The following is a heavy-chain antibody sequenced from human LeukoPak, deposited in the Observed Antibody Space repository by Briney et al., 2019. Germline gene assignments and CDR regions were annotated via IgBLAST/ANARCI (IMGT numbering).Heavy chain of an antibody. CDR1: GFTFSSYS. V-gene: IGHV3-48*01. D-gene: IGHD3-16*02. CDR3: ARARDYDYVWGSYRSYYFDY. J-gene: IGHJ4*02. Sequence: PGGSLRLSCAASGFTFSSYSMNWVRQAPGKGLEWVSYISSSSSTIYYADSVKGRFTISRDNAKNSLYLQMNSLRAEDTAVYYCARARDYDYVWGSYRSYYFDYWGQGTLVTVSS. CDR2: ISSSSSTI.